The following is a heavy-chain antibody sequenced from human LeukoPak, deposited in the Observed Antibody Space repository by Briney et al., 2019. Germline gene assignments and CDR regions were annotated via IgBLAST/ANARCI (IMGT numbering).Heavy chain of an antibody. D-gene: IGHD4-17*01. J-gene: IGHJ4*02. CDR1: GYTFTGYY. CDR2: INPNSDDT. CDR3: ARQDGDLDY. Sequence: ASVKVSCKASGYTFTGYYIYWVRQAPEQGLEWMGWINPNSDDTSYAQKFQGRVTMTRDTSVSTAFMELSRLSSDDTAVYYCARQDGDLDYWGQGTLVTVSS. V-gene: IGHV1-2*02.